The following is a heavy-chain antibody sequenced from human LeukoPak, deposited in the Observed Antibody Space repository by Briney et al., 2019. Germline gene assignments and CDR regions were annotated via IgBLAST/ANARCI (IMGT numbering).Heavy chain of an antibody. V-gene: IGHV4-31*01. J-gene: IGHJ4*02. CDR1: GGSISSGAYY. CDR2: IYYSGST. Sequence: SETLSLTCTVSGGSISSGAYYWSWIRQHPGKGLEWIGYIYYSGSTYYNPSLKSQGTISVDTSKNQFSLKLSSVTAADTAVYYCASGNTFDYWGQGTLVTVPS. CDR3: ASGNTFDY.